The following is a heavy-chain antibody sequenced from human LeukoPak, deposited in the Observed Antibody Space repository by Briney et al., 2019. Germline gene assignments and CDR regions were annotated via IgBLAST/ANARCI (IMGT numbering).Heavy chain of an antibody. J-gene: IGHJ6*03. Sequence: GASVKVSCKASGYTFTGYYVHWVRQAPGQGLEWMGWINPNSGGTNYAQKFQGRVTMTRDTSISTAYMEVSRLRSDDTAVYYCARAGLRDQTYYYYYYMDVWGKGTTVTISS. CDR2: INPNSGGT. D-gene: IGHD3-10*01. CDR1: GYTFTGYY. CDR3: ARAGLRDQTYYYYYYMDV. V-gene: IGHV1-2*02.